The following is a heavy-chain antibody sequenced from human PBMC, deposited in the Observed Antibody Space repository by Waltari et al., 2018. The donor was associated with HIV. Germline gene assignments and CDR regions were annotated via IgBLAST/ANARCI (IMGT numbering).Heavy chain of an antibody. V-gene: IGHV4-34*01. Sequence: QVHLEQWGTGLLRPSETLSLTCAVYGGSFSGYYWSWIRQSPGRGLEWIGAVNHVGRTTYSPSLEGRVTVSVDTSKNQFSRTMRSVTAADTAVYYCARDSAPGLAVDDDDGEFFYYGLDVWGQGTTVTVSS. D-gene: IGHD6-19*01. J-gene: IGHJ6*01. CDR2: VNHVGRT. CDR1: GGSFSGYY. CDR3: ARDSAPGLAVDDDDGEFFYYGLDV.